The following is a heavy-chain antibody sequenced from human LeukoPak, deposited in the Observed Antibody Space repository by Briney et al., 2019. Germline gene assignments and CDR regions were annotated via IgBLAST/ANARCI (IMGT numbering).Heavy chain of an antibody. CDR3: VRDGPAAGLYLDY. J-gene: IGHJ4*02. D-gene: IGHD6-13*01. CDR1: GFTFSDYW. CDR2: INQGGSEK. Sequence: GGSLRLSCAASGFTFSDYWMGWVRQAPGKGLEWVANINQGGSEKYYVDSVKGRFTISRDNAKNSLYLQMNSLRVEDTAVYYCVRDGPAAGLYLDYWGQGILVTVSS. V-gene: IGHV3-7*03.